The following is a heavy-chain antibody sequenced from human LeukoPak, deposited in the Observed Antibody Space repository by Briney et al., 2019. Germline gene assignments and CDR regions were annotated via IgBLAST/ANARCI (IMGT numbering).Heavy chain of an antibody. D-gene: IGHD3-10*01. CDR2: IIPIFGTA. CDR3: ARVGLYGSGNDY. V-gene: IGHV1-69*06. J-gene: IGHJ4*02. Sequence: SVKVSCKASGGTFSSYAISWVRQAPGQGLEWMGRIIPIFGTANYAQKFQGRVTITADKSTSTAYMELSSLRSEDTAVYYCARVGLYGSGNDYWGQGTLDTVSS. CDR1: GGTFSSYA.